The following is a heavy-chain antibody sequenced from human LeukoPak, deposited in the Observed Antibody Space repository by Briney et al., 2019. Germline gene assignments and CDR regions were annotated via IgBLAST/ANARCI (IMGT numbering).Heavy chain of an antibody. D-gene: IGHD1-26*01. Sequence: ASVKVSCKASGYTFTGYYMHWVRQAPGQGLEWMGWINPNSGGTNYAQKFQGRATMTRDTSISTAYMELSRLRSDDTAVYYCAMNSYSGSYQDYFDYWGQGTLVTVSS. CDR1: GYTFTGYY. CDR3: AMNSYSGSYQDYFDY. J-gene: IGHJ4*02. CDR2: INPNSGGT. V-gene: IGHV1-2*02.